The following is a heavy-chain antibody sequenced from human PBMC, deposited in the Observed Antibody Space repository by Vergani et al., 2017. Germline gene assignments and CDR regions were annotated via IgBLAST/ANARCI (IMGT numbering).Heavy chain of an antibody. CDR2: IIPILGIA. D-gene: IGHD4-17*01. CDR1: GGTFSSYT. V-gene: IGHV1-69*02. Sequence: QVQLVQSGAEVKKPGSSVKVSCKASGGTFSSYTISWVRQAPGQGLEWMGRIIPILGIANYAQKFQGRVTIIADKSTSTAYMELSSLRSEDTAVYYCARAGNYYGDYPEINWGQGTLVTVSS. J-gene: IGHJ4*02. CDR3: ARAGNYYGDYPEIN.